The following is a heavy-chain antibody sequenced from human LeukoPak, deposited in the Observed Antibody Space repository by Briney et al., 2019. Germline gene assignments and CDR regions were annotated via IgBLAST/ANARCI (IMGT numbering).Heavy chain of an antibody. CDR1: GGSISRSNW. D-gene: IGHD5-24*01. CDR2: IYHSGST. Sequence: SGTLSLTCAVSGGSISRSNWWSWVHQPPGKGLEWIGEIYHSGSTNYNPSLKSRVTISVDKSKNQFSLKLSSVTAADTAVYYCARDTGRWLAYMDVWGKGTTVTVSS. CDR3: ARDTGRWLAYMDV. J-gene: IGHJ6*03. V-gene: IGHV4-4*02.